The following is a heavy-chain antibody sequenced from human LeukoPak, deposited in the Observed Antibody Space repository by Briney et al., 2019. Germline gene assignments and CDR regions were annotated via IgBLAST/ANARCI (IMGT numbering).Heavy chain of an antibody. CDR1: GFTFSSYA. J-gene: IGHJ4*02. D-gene: IGHD5-12*01. CDR2: ISGSGGST. Sequence: GGSLRLSCAASGFTFSSYAMSWVRQAPGKGREWVSAISGSGGSTYYADSVKGRFTISRDNSKNTLYLQMNSLRAEDTAVYYCANMMATITSPNFDYWGQGTLVTVSS. V-gene: IGHV3-23*01. CDR3: ANMMATITSPNFDY.